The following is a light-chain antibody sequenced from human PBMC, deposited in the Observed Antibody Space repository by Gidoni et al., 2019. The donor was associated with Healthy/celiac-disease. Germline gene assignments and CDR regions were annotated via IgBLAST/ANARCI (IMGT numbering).Light chain of an antibody. CDR1: SSNIGSNT. V-gene: IGLV1-44*01. Sequence: QSVLTQPPSASGTPGQRVTISCSGSSSNIGSNTVNWYQQLPGTAPKLLIYRNNQRPSVVPDRFSGSKSGTSASLAISGLQSEDEADYYCAAWDDSLNGLYVFGTGTKVTVL. J-gene: IGLJ1*01. CDR2: RNN. CDR3: AAWDDSLNGLYV.